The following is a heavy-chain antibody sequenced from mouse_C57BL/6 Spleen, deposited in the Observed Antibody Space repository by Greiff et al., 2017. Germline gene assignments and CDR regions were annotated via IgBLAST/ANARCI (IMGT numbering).Heavy chain of an antibody. Sequence: QVQLKQPGAELVKPGASVKLSCKASGYTFTSYWMQWVKQRPGQGLEWIGEIDPSDSYTNYNQKFKGKATLTVDTSSSTAYMQLSSLTSEDSAVYYCARWGTRFAYWGQGTLVTVSA. V-gene: IGHV1-50*01. CDR3: ARWGTRFAY. CDR2: IDPSDSYT. J-gene: IGHJ3*01. D-gene: IGHD3-3*01. CDR1: GYTFTSYW.